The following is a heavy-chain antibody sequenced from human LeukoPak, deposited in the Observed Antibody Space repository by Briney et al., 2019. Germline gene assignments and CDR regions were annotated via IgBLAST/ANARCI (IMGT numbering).Heavy chain of an antibody. D-gene: IGHD1-26*01. Sequence: GESLKISCKGSGYSFTSYWIGWVRQMPGKGLEWMGIIYPGDSDTRYSPSFQGQVTISADKSISTAYLQWSSLKASDTAMYYCARNSGSYWGGDAFDIWGQGTMVTVSS. CDR2: IYPGDSDT. V-gene: IGHV5-51*01. J-gene: IGHJ3*02. CDR1: GYSFTSYW. CDR3: ARNSGSYWGGDAFDI.